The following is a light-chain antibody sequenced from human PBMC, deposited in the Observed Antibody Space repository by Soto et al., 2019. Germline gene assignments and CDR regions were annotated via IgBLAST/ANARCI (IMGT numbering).Light chain of an antibody. CDR1: SSDVGGYNY. V-gene: IGLV2-11*01. CDR3: CSYAGSYTLYV. Sequence: QSVLTQPRSVSGSPGQSVTISCTGTSSDVGGYNYVSWYQQHPGKVPELMIYDVSKRPSGVPDRFSGSKSGNTASLTISGLQAEDEADYYCCSYAGSYTLYVFGTGTKLTVL. CDR2: DVS. J-gene: IGLJ1*01.